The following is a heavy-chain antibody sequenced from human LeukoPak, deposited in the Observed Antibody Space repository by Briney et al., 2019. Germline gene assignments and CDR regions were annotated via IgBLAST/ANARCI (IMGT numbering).Heavy chain of an antibody. D-gene: IGHD2-2*02. CDR3: ARAGGATAIDPFDY. CDR2: INPNSGGT. J-gene: IGHJ4*02. CDR1: GYTLTGYY. V-gene: IGHV1-2*02. Sequence: ASVKVSCKASGYTLTGYYMHWVRQAPGQGLEWMGWINPNSGGTNYAQKFQGRVTMTRDTSISTAYMELSRLRSDDTAVYYCARAGGATAIDPFDYWGQGTLVTVSS.